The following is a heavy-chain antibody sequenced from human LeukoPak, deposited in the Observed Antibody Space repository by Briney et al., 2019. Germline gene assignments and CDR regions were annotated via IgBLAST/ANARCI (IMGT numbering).Heavy chain of an antibody. CDR3: ARRKPSSYGFDS. CDR1: RFTFSSYS. J-gene: IGHJ4*02. V-gene: IGHV3-64*01. CDR2: ISGNGGSI. Sequence: PRGSLRLSCAASRFTFSSYSLYWVRQAPGKGLECVSGISGNGGSIYYANSVKGRFTISRDNSNNTLYLQMGSLRPEDMALYYCARRKPSSYGFDSWGQGTLVTVSS. D-gene: IGHD3-10*01.